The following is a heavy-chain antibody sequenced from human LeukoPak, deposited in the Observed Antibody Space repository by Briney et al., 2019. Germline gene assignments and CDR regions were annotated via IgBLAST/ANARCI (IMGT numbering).Heavy chain of an antibody. D-gene: IGHD2/OR15-2a*01. V-gene: IGHV4-59*02. CDR3: SEGYFEPFDH. Sequence: SETLSLTCVVSGASVTTSHWNWIRQVPGKGLEWIGCLSYTGNTDYNPSLTSRVTISLDASKNQVFLKLTSLTAADTAVYYCSEGYFEPFDHWGQGILVTVSS. J-gene: IGHJ4*02. CDR2: LSYTGNT. CDR1: GASVTTSH.